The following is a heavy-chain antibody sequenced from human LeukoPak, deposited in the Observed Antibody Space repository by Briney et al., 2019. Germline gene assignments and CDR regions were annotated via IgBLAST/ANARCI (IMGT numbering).Heavy chain of an antibody. D-gene: IGHD6-19*01. Sequence: ASVKVSCKASGYTFTGYYMHWVRQAPGQGLEWIGRIDPNSGGTSYAQKFQGSVTVTRDTSITTVYMELSRLRSDDTAMYYCARDARVAGDYWGQGTLVTVSS. J-gene: IGHJ4*02. CDR3: ARDARVAGDY. CDR2: IDPNSGGT. V-gene: IGHV1-2*06. CDR1: GYTFTGYY.